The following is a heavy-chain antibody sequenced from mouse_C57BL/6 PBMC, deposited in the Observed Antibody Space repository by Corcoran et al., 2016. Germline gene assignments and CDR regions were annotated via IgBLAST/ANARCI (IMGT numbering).Heavy chain of an antibody. J-gene: IGHJ1*03. CDR3: ARGNDGYSPYFDV. V-gene: IGHV1-26*01. Sequence: VQLQQSGPELVKPGASVKISCKASGYTFTDYYMNGVKQSHGKSLEWIGDINPNNGGTSYNQKFKGKATLTVDKSSSTAYMELRSLTSEDSAVYYCARGNDGYSPYFDVWGTGTTVTVSS. CDR1: GYTFTDYY. D-gene: IGHD2-3*01. CDR2: INPNNGGT.